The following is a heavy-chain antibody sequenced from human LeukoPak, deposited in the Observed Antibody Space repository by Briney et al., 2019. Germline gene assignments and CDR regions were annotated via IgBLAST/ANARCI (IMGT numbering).Heavy chain of an antibody. CDR1: GGSISSSSYY. Sequence: SETLSLTCTVSGGSISSSSYYWGWIRQPPGKGLEGIGSIHYSGSTYYNPSLKSRVTISVDMSKNQFSLKLSSVTAADTAVYYCARQAVAGLNWFDPWGQGTLVTVSS. CDR2: IHYSGST. V-gene: IGHV4-39*01. J-gene: IGHJ5*02. CDR3: ARQAVAGLNWFDP. D-gene: IGHD6-19*01.